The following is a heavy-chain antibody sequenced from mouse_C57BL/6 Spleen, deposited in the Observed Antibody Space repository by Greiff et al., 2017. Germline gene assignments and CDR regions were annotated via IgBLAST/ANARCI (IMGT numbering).Heavy chain of an antibody. D-gene: IGHD2-1*01. J-gene: IGHJ3*01. Sequence: QVQLQQSGAELVKPADSVTISCKASGYAFSSYWMNWVKQRPGTGLEWTGQIYPGGGDTNYNGTFKGKATLTADKSSRIASMQLGSLTSDDSAVYFCAFYYGNSFAYWGQGTLVTVSA. CDR2: IYPGGGDT. V-gene: IGHV1-80*01. CDR3: AFYYGNSFAY. CDR1: GYAFSSYW.